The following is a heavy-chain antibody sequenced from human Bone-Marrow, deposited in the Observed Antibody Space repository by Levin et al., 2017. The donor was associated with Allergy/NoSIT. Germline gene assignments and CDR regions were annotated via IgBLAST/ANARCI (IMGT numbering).Heavy chain of an antibody. D-gene: IGHD5-24*01. CDR1: GFTFSSYG. V-gene: IGHV3-33*01. J-gene: IGHJ4*02. CDR3: AREGEMATTYYFDY. Sequence: GGSLRLSCAASGFTFSSYGMHWVRQAPGKGLEWVAVIWYDGSNKYYADSVKGRFTISRDNSKNTLYLQMNSLRAEDTAVYYCAREGEMATTYYFDYWGQGTLVTVSS. CDR2: IWYDGSNK.